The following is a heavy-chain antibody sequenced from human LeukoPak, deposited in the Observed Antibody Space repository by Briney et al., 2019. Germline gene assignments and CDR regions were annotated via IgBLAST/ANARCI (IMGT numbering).Heavy chain of an antibody. V-gene: IGHV3-21*04. CDR1: GFTFSSYS. CDR2: ISSSSSYI. CDR3: AKNYDFWSPDWFDP. D-gene: IGHD3-3*01. Sequence: PGGSLRLSCAASGFTFSSYSMNWVRQAPGKGLEWVSSISSSSSYIYYADSVKGRFTISRDNAKNSLYLQMNSLRTEDTALYYCAKNYDFWSPDWFDPWGQGTLVTVSS. J-gene: IGHJ5*02.